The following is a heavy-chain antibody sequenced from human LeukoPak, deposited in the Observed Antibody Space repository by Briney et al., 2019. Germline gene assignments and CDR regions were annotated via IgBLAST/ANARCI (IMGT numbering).Heavy chain of an antibody. V-gene: IGHV4-34*01. CDR2: INHSGST. Sequence: PSETLSLTCAVYGGSFSGYYWSWIRQPPGKGLEWIGEINHSGSTNYNPSLKSRVTISVDTSKNQFSLKLTSVSAADTAVYYCARAGYCSSTSCPADYWGQGTLVTVSS. CDR3: ARAGYCSSTSCPADY. CDR1: GGSFSGYY. D-gene: IGHD2-2*01. J-gene: IGHJ4*02.